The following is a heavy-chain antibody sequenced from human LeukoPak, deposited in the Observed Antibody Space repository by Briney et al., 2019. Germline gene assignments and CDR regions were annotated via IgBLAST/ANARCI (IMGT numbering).Heavy chain of an antibody. Sequence: GGSLRLSCAASGFSFNSYSMNWVRQAPGKGLEGVSSISSRSSYIYYADSVKGRFTISRNNAKNSLYLQMNSLRAEDTAVYYCARGEVDYYGSGSYGGVKNYYYMDFWGKGTTVTVSS. J-gene: IGHJ6*03. CDR2: ISSRSSYI. CDR1: GFSFNSYS. V-gene: IGHV3-21*01. D-gene: IGHD3-10*01. CDR3: ARGEVDYYGSGSYGGVKNYYYMDF.